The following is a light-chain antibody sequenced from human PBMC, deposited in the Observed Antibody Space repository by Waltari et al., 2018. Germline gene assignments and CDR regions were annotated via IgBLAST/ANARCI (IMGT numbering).Light chain of an antibody. J-gene: IGLJ2*01. CDR2: EVS. CDR3: CSYAGSSPVV. Sequence: QSALTQPASVSGSPGQSITISCTGTSSDVGSYNLVSWYQQPPGKRPKLVIYEVSKRPSGVSNRFSGSKSGNTASLTISGLQAEDEADYYCCSYAGSSPVVFGGGTKLTVL. V-gene: IGLV2-23*02. CDR1: SSDVGSYNL.